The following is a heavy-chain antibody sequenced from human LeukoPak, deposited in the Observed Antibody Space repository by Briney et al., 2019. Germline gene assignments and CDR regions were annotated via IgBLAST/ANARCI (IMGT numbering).Heavy chain of an antibody. CDR1: GGSISSSSYY. Sequence: SETLSLTCTVSGGSISSSSYYWGWIRQPPGKGLEWIGSIYYSGSTYYNPPLKSRVTISVDTSKNQFSLKLSSVTAADTAVYYCARLGLTTVTSGVDYWGQGTLVTVSS. V-gene: IGHV4-39*01. J-gene: IGHJ4*02. CDR2: IYYSGST. D-gene: IGHD4-17*01. CDR3: ARLGLTTVTSGVDY.